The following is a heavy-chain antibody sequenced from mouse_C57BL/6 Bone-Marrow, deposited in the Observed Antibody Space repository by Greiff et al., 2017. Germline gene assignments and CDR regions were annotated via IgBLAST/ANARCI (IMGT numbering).Heavy chain of an antibody. V-gene: IGHV1-81*01. D-gene: IGHD2-2*01. CDR3: ARGKGYWFAY. CDR2: IYPRSGNT. CDR1: GYTFTSYG. Sequence: QVQLKESGAELARPGASVKLSCKASGYTFTSYGISWVKQRTGQGLEWIGEIYPRSGNTYYNEKFKGKATLTADKSSSTAYMELRSLTSEDSAVYFCARGKGYWFAYWGQGTLVTVSA. J-gene: IGHJ3*01.